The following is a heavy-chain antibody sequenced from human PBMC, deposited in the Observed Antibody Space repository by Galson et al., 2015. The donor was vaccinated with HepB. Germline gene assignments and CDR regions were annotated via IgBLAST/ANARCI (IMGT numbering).Heavy chain of an antibody. CDR1: GFPFSTYS. V-gene: IGHV3-21*01. CDR3: ARVVGIQLWFDY. CDR2: ISSSNSYI. J-gene: IGHJ4*02. D-gene: IGHD5-18*01. Sequence: LRLSCAASGFPFSTYSMGWVRQAPGKGLEWVSYISSSNSYIYYADSVKGRFTISRDNAKNSLYLQMNSLRAEDTAVYYCARVVGIQLWFDYWGQGTLVTVSS.